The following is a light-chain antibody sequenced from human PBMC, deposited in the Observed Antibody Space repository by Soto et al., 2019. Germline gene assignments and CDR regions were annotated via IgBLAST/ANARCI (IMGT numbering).Light chain of an antibody. V-gene: IGKV3-15*01. Sequence: EIVMTQSPATLSVSPGERATLSCRASQSISGELAWYQQRPGQPPRLLIYGVSTRDTGVPDRFSGSGSGSDFTLTISGLQSDDFAVYYCQQGHDWPLTFGQGTRLDI. CDR2: GVS. J-gene: IGKJ2*01. CDR3: QQGHDWPLT. CDR1: QSISGE.